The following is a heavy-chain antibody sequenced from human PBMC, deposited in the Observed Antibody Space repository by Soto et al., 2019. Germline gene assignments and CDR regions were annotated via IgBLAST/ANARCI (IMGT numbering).Heavy chain of an antibody. CDR2: IDPSGGGT. J-gene: IGHJ5*02. V-gene: IGHV1-46*01. CDR1: GDTFTSCY. Sequence: ASVEVSCKASGDTFTSCYRHWVRQAPGQGLEWMGIIDPSGGGTSYAQKFQGRLTMTRDTSTSTVYMELSSLRSEDTAVYYCARDRVDCSGGNCWRSVEDTWGQGTLVTVSS. D-gene: IGHD2-15*01. CDR3: ARDRVDCSGGNCWRSVEDT.